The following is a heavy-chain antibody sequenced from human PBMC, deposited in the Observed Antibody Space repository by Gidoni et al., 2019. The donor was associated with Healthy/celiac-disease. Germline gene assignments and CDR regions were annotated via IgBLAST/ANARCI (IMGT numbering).Heavy chain of an antibody. Sequence: EVQLVESGGGLVKPGGSLRLSCAASGFNFSSYSMNWVRQAPGKGLEWVSSISSSSSYIYYADSVKGRFTISRDNAKNSLYLQMNSLRAEDTAVYYCARVGSGWYDGAFDIWGQVTMVTVSS. CDR1: GFNFSSYS. J-gene: IGHJ3*02. V-gene: IGHV3-21*01. CDR3: ARVGSGWYDGAFDI. CDR2: ISSSSSYI. D-gene: IGHD6-19*01.